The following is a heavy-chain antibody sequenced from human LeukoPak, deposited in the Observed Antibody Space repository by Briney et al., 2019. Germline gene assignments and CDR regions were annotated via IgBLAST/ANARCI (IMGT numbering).Heavy chain of an antibody. CDR2: ISTSGST. D-gene: IGHD3-22*01. Sequence: PSETLFLTSAVSAASTSNYYRSWIRQTPGRGLEWIGYISTSGSTNYNPSLKSRVSISLDTSKNRFSLNLNFVTAADTAVYYCASPRSGYRYTFDYWGQGALVTVSS. V-gene: IGHV4-4*09. CDR1: AASTSNYY. CDR3: ASPRSGYRYTFDY. J-gene: IGHJ4*02.